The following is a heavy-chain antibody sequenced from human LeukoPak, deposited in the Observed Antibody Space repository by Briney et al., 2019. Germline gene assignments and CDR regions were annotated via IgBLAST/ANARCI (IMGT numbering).Heavy chain of an antibody. V-gene: IGHV3-43*02. D-gene: IGHD3-22*01. J-gene: IGHJ4*02. CDR3: ARDRPFTYYDSTGVLDY. CDR1: GFRFDDYP. CDR2: ISGDGGGT. Sequence: GGSLRLSCAASGFRFDDYPMHWVRQAPGRGLEWVSLISGDGGGTYYNDSVKGRLTTSRENSKNSLFLQMNNLRTEDTALYFCARDRPFTYYDSTGVLDYWGQGTLVTVSS.